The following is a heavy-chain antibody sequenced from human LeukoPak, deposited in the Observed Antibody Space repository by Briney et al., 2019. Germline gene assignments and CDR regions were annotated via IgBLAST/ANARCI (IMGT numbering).Heavy chain of an antibody. CDR3: ATAYSSSWYVGDAFDI. Sequence: ASVKVSCKVSGYTLTELSMHWVRQAPGKGLEWMGGFDPEDGETIHAQKFQGRVTMTEDTSTDTAYMELSSLRSEDTAVYYCATAYSSSWYVGDAFDIWGQGTMVTVSS. V-gene: IGHV1-24*01. CDR1: GYTLTELS. J-gene: IGHJ3*02. CDR2: FDPEDGET. D-gene: IGHD6-13*01.